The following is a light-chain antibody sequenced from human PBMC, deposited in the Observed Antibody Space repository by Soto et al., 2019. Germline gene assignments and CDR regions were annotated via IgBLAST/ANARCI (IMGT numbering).Light chain of an antibody. V-gene: IGKV3-15*01. CDR2: GAS. Sequence: EIVMTQSPATLSVSPGERATISCRASQSVSSNLAWYQQKPGQAPRLLIYGASTRATGIPARFSGSGSGTEFTLTLSSLQYEDFAGYHWQQYKNWPPINFGGGTKVDIK. CDR3: QQYKNWPPIN. J-gene: IGKJ4*01. CDR1: QSVSSN.